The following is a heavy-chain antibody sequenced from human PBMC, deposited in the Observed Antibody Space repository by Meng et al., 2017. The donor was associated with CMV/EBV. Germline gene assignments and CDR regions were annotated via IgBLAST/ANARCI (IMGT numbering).Heavy chain of an antibody. CDR1: GYTFTGYY. D-gene: IGHD3-3*01. V-gene: IGHV1-2*02. Sequence: ASVKVSCKASGYTFTGYYMHWVRQAPGQGLEGMGWINPNSGGTNYAQKFQGRVTMTRDTSISTDYMELSRLRADDTAVYYCASGVTRIFGGVIGVGCVDVWGQGTTVTVSS. CDR3: ASGVTRIFGGVIGVGCVDV. J-gene: IGHJ6*02. CDR2: INPNSGGT.